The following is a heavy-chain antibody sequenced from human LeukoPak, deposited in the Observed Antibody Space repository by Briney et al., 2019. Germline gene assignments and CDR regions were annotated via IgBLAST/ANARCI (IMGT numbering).Heavy chain of an antibody. J-gene: IGHJ3*02. Sequence: SETLSLTCTVSGGPISSGSYYWSWIRQPAGKGLEWIGRIYTSGSTNYNPSLKSRVTISVDTSKNQFSLKLSSVTAADTAVYYCAREQRRYCSSTSCYAFDIWGQGTMVTVSS. CDR3: AREQRRYCSSTSCYAFDI. V-gene: IGHV4-61*02. CDR1: GGPISSGSYY. D-gene: IGHD2-2*01. CDR2: IYTSGST.